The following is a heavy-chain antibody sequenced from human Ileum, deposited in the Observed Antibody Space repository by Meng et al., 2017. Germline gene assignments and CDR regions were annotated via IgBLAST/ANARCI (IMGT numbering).Heavy chain of an antibody. CDR3: ARADYVRYFDL. V-gene: IGHV4-4*02. CDR1: VGSSASNNW. D-gene: IGHD3-10*02. J-gene: IGHJ2*01. CDR2: VYHSGST. Sequence: QEAGPGWVKPSATLSLTGASSVGSSASNNWWTWIRPPPGQVLELMGEVYHSGSTHYNPSLQSRVTISIDNSKNRFSLSLNSVTAADTAIYYCARADYVRYFDLWGRGTLVTVSS.